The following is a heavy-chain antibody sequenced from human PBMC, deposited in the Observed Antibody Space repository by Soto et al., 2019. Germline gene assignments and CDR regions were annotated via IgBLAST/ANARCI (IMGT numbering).Heavy chain of an antibody. D-gene: IGHD6-13*01. Sequence: SQTLSLTCAISGDSLSSNSAAWNWIRQSPSRGLEWLGRTYYRSKWYNDYAVSVRSRITINPDTSKNQFSLQLNSVTPEDTAMYYCARGRSWPRGDWFDPWGQGTLVTVPQ. CDR1: GDSLSSNSAA. J-gene: IGHJ5*02. CDR3: ARGRSWPRGDWFDP. V-gene: IGHV6-1*01. CDR2: TYYRSKWYN.